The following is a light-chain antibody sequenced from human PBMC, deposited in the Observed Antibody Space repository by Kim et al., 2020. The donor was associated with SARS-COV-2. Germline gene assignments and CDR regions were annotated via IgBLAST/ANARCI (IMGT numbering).Light chain of an antibody. V-gene: IGLV2-23*02. CDR2: EVR. Sequence: PGQSITISCTGASSDVGSYNLVSLYQKHPGKAPKLMIYEVRKRPSGVSNRFSGSKSGNTASLTISGLQAEDEADYYCCSYAGGRGVFGGGTQLTVL. J-gene: IGLJ3*02. CDR1: SSDVGSYNL. CDR3: CSYAGGRGV.